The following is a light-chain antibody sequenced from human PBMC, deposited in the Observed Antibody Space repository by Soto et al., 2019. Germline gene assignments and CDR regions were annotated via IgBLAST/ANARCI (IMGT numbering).Light chain of an antibody. Sequence: DIQMTQSPSTLSASVGDRVTITCRASQTISFSLAWYQQKPGKAPKLLIYDASTLQSGVPSRFSGSESGTEFILTISSLQPDDFATYYCQQYNSYSYTFGQGTKVDIK. CDR2: DAS. CDR3: QQYNSYSYT. J-gene: IGKJ2*01. CDR1: QTISFS. V-gene: IGKV1-5*01.